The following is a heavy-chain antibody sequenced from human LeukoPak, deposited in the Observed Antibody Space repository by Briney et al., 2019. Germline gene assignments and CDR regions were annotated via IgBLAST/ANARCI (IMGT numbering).Heavy chain of an antibody. CDR2: IDNSGST. CDR3: ARVAPSGYYYMDV. Sequence: SEILSLTCTVSGGSISSYYWSWIRQPAGKGLEWIGRIDNSGSTNYNPSLKSRVTISVDKSKNQFSLKVSSVTAADTAVYYCARVAPSGYYYMDVWGKGTTVTVSS. V-gene: IGHV4-4*07. CDR1: GGSISSYY. D-gene: IGHD6-25*01. J-gene: IGHJ6*03.